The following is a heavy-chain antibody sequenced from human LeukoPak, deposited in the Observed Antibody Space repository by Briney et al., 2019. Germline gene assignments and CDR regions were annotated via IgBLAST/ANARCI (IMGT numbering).Heavy chain of an antibody. CDR2: ISSSSSTI. V-gene: IGHV3-48*03. CDR3: GASRQYVGAFDI. Sequence: GRSLRLSCAASGFTFSSYELYWVRPAPGKGLEWITYISSSSSTIKYTESVRGRFTVSRYDARESLYLQMNSLRGEDTAIYYCGASRQYVGAFDIWGQGTLVTVSS. CDR1: GFTFSSYE. D-gene: IGHD3-16*01. J-gene: IGHJ3*02.